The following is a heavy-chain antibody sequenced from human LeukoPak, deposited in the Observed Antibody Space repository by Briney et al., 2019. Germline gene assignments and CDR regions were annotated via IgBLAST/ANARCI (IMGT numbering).Heavy chain of an antibody. Sequence: GGSLRLSCGASGFTFSSHAMTWVRQAPGKGLEWVSAISISGDTTYYADAVKGRFTISRDNSKNTVYLQMNSLRAEDTAVYYCARRIAAAAAPYYFDYWGQGTLVTVSS. J-gene: IGHJ4*02. V-gene: IGHV3-23*01. CDR3: ARRIAAAAAPYYFDY. CDR1: GFTFSSHA. D-gene: IGHD6-13*01. CDR2: ISISGDTT.